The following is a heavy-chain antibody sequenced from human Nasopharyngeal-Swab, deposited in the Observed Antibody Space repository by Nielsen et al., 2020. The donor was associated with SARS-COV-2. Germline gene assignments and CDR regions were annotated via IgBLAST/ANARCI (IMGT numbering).Heavy chain of an antibody. CDR3: AKQRRMVTGAYDY. Sequence: GGSLRLSCAASGFTFSSYSMNWVRQAPGKGLEWVSSISSSSSYIYYADSVKGRFTISRDNAKNSLYLQMSSLRAEDTAVYYCAKQRRMVTGAYDYWGQGTLVTVSS. J-gene: IGHJ4*02. V-gene: IGHV3-21*04. CDR1: GFTFSSYS. D-gene: IGHD5-18*01. CDR2: ISSSSSYI.